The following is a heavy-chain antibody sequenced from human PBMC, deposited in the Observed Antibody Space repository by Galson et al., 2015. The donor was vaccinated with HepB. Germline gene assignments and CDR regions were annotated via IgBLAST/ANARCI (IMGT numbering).Heavy chain of an antibody. Sequence: SLRLSCAASGFTFSSYWMSWVRQAPGKGLEWVANIKQDGSEKYYVDSVKGRFTISRDNAKNSLYLQMNSLRAEDTAVYYCARDRELLSGWGRDPIYYYGMDVWGQGTTVTVSS. CDR2: IKQDGSEK. CDR1: GFTFSSYW. V-gene: IGHV3-7*01. J-gene: IGHJ6*02. D-gene: IGHD6-19*01. CDR3: ARDRELLSGWGRDPIYYYGMDV.